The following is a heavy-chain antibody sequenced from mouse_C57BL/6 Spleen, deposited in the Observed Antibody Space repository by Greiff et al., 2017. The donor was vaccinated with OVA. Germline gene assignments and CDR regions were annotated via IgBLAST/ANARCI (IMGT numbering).Heavy chain of an antibody. Sequence: VQGVESGPELVKPGASVKLSCKASGYTFTSYDINWVKQRPGQGLEWIGWIYPRDGSTKYNEKFKGKATLTVDTSSSTAYMELHSLTSEDSAVYFCAREDYDSSFAYWGQGTLVTVSA. CDR2: IYPRDGST. CDR1: GYTFTSYD. D-gene: IGHD2-4*01. CDR3: AREDYDSSFAY. J-gene: IGHJ3*01. V-gene: IGHV1-85*01.